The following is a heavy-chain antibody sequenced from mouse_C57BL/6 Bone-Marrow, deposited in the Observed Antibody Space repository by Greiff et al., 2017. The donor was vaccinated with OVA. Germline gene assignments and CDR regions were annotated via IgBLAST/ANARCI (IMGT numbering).Heavy chain of an antibody. CDR2: IDPENGDT. D-gene: IGHD2-3*01. Sequence: VQLQQSGAELVRPGASVKLSCTASGFNIKDDYMHWVKQRPEQGLEWIGWIDPENGDTEYASKFQGKATITADTSSNTAYLQLSSLTSEGTAVYYCTTCYDGYLDYWGQGTTLTVSS. CDR1: GFNIKDDY. CDR3: TTCYDGYLDY. V-gene: IGHV14-4*01. J-gene: IGHJ2*01.